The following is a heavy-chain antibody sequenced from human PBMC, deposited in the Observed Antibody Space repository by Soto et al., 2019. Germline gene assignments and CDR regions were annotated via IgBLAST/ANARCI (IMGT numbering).Heavy chain of an antibody. CDR1: GYTFTSYY. CDR2: INPSGGST. J-gene: IGHJ3*02. CDR3: ARVRDTAMASDAFDI. V-gene: IGHV1-46*01. D-gene: IGHD5-18*01. Sequence: VQLVQSGAEVKKPGASVKVSCKASGYTFTSYYMHWVRQAPGQGLEWMGIINPSGGSTSYAQKFQGRVTMTRDTSTSTVYMELSSLRSEDTAVYYCARVRDTAMASDAFDIWGQGTMVTVSS.